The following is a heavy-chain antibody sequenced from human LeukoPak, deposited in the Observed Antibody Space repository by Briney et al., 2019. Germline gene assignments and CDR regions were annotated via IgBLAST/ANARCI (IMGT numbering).Heavy chain of an antibody. J-gene: IGHJ4*02. V-gene: IGHV1-8*01. CDR2: MNPNSGNT. CDR3: ARYYDSSGVDY. D-gene: IGHD3-22*01. Sequence: ASVKVSCKASGYTFTSYDINWVRQATGQGREWMGWMNPNSGNTDYAQKFQGRVTMTRNTSLSTAYMELSSLRSEDTAVYYCARYYDSSGVDYWGQGTQVTVSS. CDR1: GYTFTSYD.